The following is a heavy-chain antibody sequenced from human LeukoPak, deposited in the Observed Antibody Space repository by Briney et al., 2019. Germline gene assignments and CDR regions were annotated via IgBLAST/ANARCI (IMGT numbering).Heavy chain of an antibody. CDR2: ISTYNGNT. D-gene: IGHD5-24*01. Sequence: ASVKVSCKASGYTFTSYAFSWVRQAPGQGLEWMGWISTYNGNTKYAQKLQGRVTMTTDTSTTTAYMELRSLRSDDTAVFSCERVRDGSPYSFDYWGQGTLVTVSS. V-gene: IGHV1-18*01. CDR3: ERVRDGSPYSFDY. J-gene: IGHJ4*02. CDR1: GYTFTSYA.